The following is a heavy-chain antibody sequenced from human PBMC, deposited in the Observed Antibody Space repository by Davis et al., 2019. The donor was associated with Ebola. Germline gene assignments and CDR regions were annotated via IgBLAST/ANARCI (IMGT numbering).Heavy chain of an antibody. CDR3: AREEGLVLEWLFADY. J-gene: IGHJ4*02. CDR2: INPSGGST. CDR1: GYTFTSYG. Sequence: ASVKVSCKASGYTFTSYGISWVRQAPGQGLEWMGIINPSGGSTSYAQKFQGRVTMTRDTSTSTVYMELSSLRSEDTAVYYCAREEGLVLEWLFADYWGQGTLVTVSS. D-gene: IGHD3-3*01. V-gene: IGHV1-46*01.